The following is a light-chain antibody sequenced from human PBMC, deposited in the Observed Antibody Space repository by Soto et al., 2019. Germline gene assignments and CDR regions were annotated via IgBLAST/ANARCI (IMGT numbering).Light chain of an antibody. CDR2: AAS. Sequence: DIPMTQSPSSLSASVGDRVTITCRASQGIGNYLACYQQKPGKVPNLLIYAASTLQSGVPSRCSGSGSGTDFTLPISSLQPEDVATYYCQKYDSAPWPFGQGTKVEIK. CDR3: QKYDSAPWP. J-gene: IGKJ1*01. CDR1: QGIGNY. V-gene: IGKV1-27*01.